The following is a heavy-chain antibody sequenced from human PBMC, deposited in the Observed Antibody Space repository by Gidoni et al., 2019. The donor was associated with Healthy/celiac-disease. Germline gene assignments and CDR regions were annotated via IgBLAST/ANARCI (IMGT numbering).Heavy chain of an antibody. D-gene: IGHD3-10*01. V-gene: IGHV3-74*01. CDR2: INSDGSST. Sequence: EVQLVESGGGLVQPGASLRPSCAASGFTFSSYWMHWVRQAPVKGLVWVSRINSDGSSTSYADSVKGRFTISRDNAKNTLYLQMNSLRAEDTAVYYCARGGSYYIVGWFDPWGQGTLVTVSS. J-gene: IGHJ5*02. CDR1: GFTFSSYW. CDR3: ARGGSYYIVGWFDP.